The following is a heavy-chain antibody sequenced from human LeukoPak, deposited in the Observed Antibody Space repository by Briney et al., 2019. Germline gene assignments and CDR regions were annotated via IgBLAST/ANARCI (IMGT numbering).Heavy chain of an antibody. CDR3: ARDSSGCVDY. J-gene: IGHJ4*02. D-gene: IGHD3-22*01. Sequence: GGSLRLSCATSGFTFSRIAMHWVSQAPGKGLEWVAVIRNDGSNKYYADSVKGRFTISRDNSKNTLYLQMNSLRAEDTAVYYCARDSSGCVDYWGQGTLVTVSS. V-gene: IGHV3-33*01. CDR2: IRNDGSNK. CDR1: GFTFSRIA.